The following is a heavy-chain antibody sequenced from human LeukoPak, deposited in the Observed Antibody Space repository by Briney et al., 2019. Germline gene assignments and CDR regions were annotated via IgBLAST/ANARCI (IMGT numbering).Heavy chain of an antibody. D-gene: IGHD4-11*01. V-gene: IGHV1-69*04. CDR3: ARDKDDYSNYGPPSGMDV. CDR2: IIPIFGIA. Sequence: SVKVSCKASGGTFSSYAISWVRQAPGPGLEWKGRIIPIFGIANYAQKFQGRVTITADKSTSTAYMELSSLRSEDTAVYYCARDKDDYSNYGPPSGMDVWGQGTTVTVSS. CDR1: GGTFSSYA. J-gene: IGHJ6*02.